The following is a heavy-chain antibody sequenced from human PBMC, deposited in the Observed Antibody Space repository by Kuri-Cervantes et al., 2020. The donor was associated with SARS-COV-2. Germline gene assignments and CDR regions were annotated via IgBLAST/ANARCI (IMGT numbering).Heavy chain of an antibody. CDR1: GYSISSGYY. J-gene: IGHJ3*02. CDR3: ARAGSYLDAFDI. Sequence: SETLSLTCTVSGYSISSGYYWGWIRQPPGKGLEWIGSIYHSGSTYYNPSLKSRVTISVDTSKNPFSLKLSSVTAADTAVYYCARAGSYLDAFDIWGQGTMVTVSS. V-gene: IGHV4-38-2*02. D-gene: IGHD1-26*01. CDR2: IYHSGST.